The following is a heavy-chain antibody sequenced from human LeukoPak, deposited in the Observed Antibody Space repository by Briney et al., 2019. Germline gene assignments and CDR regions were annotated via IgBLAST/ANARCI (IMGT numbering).Heavy chain of an antibody. D-gene: IGHD3-22*01. CDR3: ARVRSFMRPSGYGY. J-gene: IGHJ4*02. V-gene: IGHV1-8*01. Sequence: ASVKVSCKASGYTFTSYDINWVRQATGQGLEWMGWMNPNSGNTGYAQKFQGRVTMTRNTSISTAYMELSSLRSEDTAVYYCARVRSFMRPSGYGYWGQGTLVTVSS. CDR2: MNPNSGNT. CDR1: GYTFTSYD.